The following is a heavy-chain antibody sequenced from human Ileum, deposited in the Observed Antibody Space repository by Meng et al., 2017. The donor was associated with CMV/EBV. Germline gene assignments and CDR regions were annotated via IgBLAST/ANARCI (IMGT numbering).Heavy chain of an antibody. CDR2: IKSKYAGGTS. CDR1: GFRFSPTW. CDR3: TATHHSDSSGKY. J-gene: IGHJ4*02. Sequence: EATLVEAGGASVKPGGALRLSCAASGFRFSPTWMSWIRQAPGKGLEWVGRIKSKYAGGTSEYAAPVTGRFSISRDDSINTLYLQMNSLKTEDTAVYYCTATHHSDSSGKYWGQGTLVTVSS. V-gene: IGHV3-15*02. D-gene: IGHD3-22*01.